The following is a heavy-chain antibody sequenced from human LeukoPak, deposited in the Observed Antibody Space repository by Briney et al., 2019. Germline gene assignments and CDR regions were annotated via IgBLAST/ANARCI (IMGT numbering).Heavy chain of an antibody. J-gene: IGHJ2*01. CDR3: ATSPATGNIYFDL. D-gene: IGHD6-13*01. CDR1: GLTVSSNY. V-gene: IGHV3-66*01. CDR2: LYSGGNT. Sequence: GGSLRLSCAASGLTVSSNYMGWVRQAPGKGLEWVSVLYSGGNTYYADSVKGRFTISRDNSKNTLYLQMNSLRAEDTAVYYCATSPATGNIYFDLWGRGTLVTVSS.